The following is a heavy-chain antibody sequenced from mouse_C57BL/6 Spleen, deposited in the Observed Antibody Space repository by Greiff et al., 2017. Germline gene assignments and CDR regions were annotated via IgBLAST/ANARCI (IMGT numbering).Heavy chain of an antibody. Sequence: EVMLVESGGGLVKPGGSLKLSCAASGFTFSGYTMSWVRQTPEKRLEWVATVSGGGGNTYYPDSVKGRFTICRDNAKNTLCLKMSSLRSEDTAWYYCARTDYYGSSYGAMDYWGQGTSVTVSS. CDR1: GFTFSGYT. D-gene: IGHD1-1*01. CDR3: ARTDYYGSSYGAMDY. CDR2: VSGGGGNT. J-gene: IGHJ4*01. V-gene: IGHV5-9*01.